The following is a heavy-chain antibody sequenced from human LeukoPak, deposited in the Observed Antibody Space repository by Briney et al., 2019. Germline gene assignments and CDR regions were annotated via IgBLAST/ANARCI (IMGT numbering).Heavy chain of an antibody. V-gene: IGHV1-2*02. J-gene: IGHJ4*02. D-gene: IGHD3-10*01. CDR3: ARDFNYYGSGSFPDY. CDR1: GYTFTGYY. CDR2: INPNSGGT. Sequence: ASVKVSCKASGYTFTGYYMHWVRQAPGQGLEWMGWINPNSGGTNYAQKFQGRVTMTRDTSISTAYMELSRLRSDGTAVYYCARDFNYYGSGSFPDYWGQGTLVTVSS.